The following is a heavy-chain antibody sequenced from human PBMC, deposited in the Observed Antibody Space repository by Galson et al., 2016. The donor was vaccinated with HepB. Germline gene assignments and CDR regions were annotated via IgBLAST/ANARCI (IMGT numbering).Heavy chain of an antibody. CDR1: GGSISSSAY. D-gene: IGHD4-17*01. Sequence: ETLSLTCSVSGGSISSSAYWGWIRQPPGKGLEWIANIHYSGSIDYKSSLKSRVTISLDKFKNQFSLKLNSVTAADTAFYYCARPRDYGFDNWGPGTLVTVYS. J-gene: IGHJ4*02. CDR3: ARPRDYGFDN. V-gene: IGHV4-39*01. CDR2: IHYSGSI.